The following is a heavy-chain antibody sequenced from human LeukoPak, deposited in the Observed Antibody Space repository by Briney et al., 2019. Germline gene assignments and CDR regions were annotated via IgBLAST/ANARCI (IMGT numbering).Heavy chain of an antibody. J-gene: IGHJ4*02. V-gene: IGHV4-30-4*08. Sequence: SETLSLTCTVSGGSISSGNYYWTWIRQPPGKGLEWIGYIYYTGSTYYNPSLKSRVTISVDTSKNQFSLKLSSVTAADTAVYNCVSRTDDSSGYLYWSQGTLVTVSS. CDR1: GGSISSGNYY. D-gene: IGHD3-22*01. CDR3: VSRTDDSSGYLY. CDR2: IYYTGST.